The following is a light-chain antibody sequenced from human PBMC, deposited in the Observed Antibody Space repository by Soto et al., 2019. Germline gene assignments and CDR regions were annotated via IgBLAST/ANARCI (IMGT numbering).Light chain of an antibody. CDR3: QQYNGYSRT. J-gene: IGKJ1*01. V-gene: IGKV1-5*03. CDR1: QSISSW. CDR2: KAS. Sequence: DIPMTQSPSTLSASIGDRVTITCRASQSISSWLAWYQQKPGKAPKLLIYKASSLESGVPSRFSGSGSGTDFTLTISSLRPDDFATYYCQQYNGYSRTFGQGTKVEIK.